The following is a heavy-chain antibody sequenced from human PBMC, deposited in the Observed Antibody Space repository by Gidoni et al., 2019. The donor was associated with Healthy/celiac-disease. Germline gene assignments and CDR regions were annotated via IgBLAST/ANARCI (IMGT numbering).Heavy chain of an antibody. V-gene: IGHV4-4*07. J-gene: IGHJ3*02. D-gene: IGHD5-12*01. CDR2: IYTSGST. CDR1: GGSISSYY. CDR3: ARDHFWSGYDLSQFGAFDI. Sequence: QVQLQESGPGLVKPSETLSLTCTVSGGSISSYYWSWIRQPAGKGLEWIGRIYTSGSTNYNPSLKSRVTMSVDTSKNQFSLKLSSVTAADTAVYYCARDHFWSGYDLSQFGAFDIWGQGTMVTVSS.